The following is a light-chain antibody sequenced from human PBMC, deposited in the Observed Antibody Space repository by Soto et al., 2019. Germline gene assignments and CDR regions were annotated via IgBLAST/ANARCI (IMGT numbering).Light chain of an antibody. CDR1: QSVSSSY. V-gene: IGKV3-20*01. CDR3: QQYGSSPPLT. J-gene: IGKJ4*01. Sequence: EIVLTQSPGTLSLSPGERATLSCRASQSVSSSYLARYQHKPGQAPRLLIYGASSRATGIPDRFRGSGSGTDFTLSISRLEPEDCAVYYCQQYGSSPPLTFGGGTKVELK. CDR2: GAS.